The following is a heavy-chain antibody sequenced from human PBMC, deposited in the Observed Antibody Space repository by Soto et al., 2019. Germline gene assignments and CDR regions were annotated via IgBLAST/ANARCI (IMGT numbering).Heavy chain of an antibody. CDR2: INAGNGNT. J-gene: IGHJ4*02. V-gene: IGHV1-3*01. D-gene: IGHD3-9*01. Sequence: ASVKVSCKASGYTFTSYAMHWVRQAPGQRLEWMGWINAGNGNTKYSQKFQGRVTITRDTSASTAYMELTSLRSEDTAVYYCASNPEPRLRYFDWLLSHYYDYWGQGTLVTVSS. CDR3: ASNPEPRLRYFDWLLSHYYDY. CDR1: GYTFTSYA.